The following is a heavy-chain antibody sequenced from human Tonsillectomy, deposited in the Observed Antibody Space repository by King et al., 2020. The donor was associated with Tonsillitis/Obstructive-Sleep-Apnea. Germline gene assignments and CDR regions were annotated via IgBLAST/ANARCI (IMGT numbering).Heavy chain of an antibody. CDR3: ARHGKSYDSSGYLDDFDI. Sequence: QLVQSGAEVKKPGESLRISCKGSGYSFTSYWMSWVRQMPGKGLEWMGRMDTSDSYTNYGQSFQGHVTISVDKSISTAYLQWSSLKASDTAMYYCARHGKSYDSSGYLDDFDIWGQGTMVTVSS. D-gene: IGHD3-22*01. V-gene: IGHV5-10-1*01. CDR1: GYSFTSYW. J-gene: IGHJ3*02. CDR2: MDTSDSYT.